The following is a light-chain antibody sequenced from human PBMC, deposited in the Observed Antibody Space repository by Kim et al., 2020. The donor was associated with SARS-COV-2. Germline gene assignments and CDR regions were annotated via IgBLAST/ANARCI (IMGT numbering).Light chain of an antibody. CDR2: KAS. J-gene: IGKJ1*01. Sequence: DIQMTQSPSTLSASVGDRVTITCRASQSISSWLAWYQQKPGKTPNLLIYKASSLETRVPSRFSGSGSGTEFTLTISSLQPDDFATYYCQQYKSYPWTFGQGTKME. V-gene: IGKV1-5*03. CDR1: QSISSW. CDR3: QQYKSYPWT.